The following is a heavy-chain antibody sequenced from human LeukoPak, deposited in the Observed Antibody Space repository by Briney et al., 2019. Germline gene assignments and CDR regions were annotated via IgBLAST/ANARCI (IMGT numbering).Heavy chain of an antibody. Sequence: SETLSLTCTVSGGSISSSTYYWAWIRQPPGEGLEWIGCIYYSGSTYYNPSLKSRVTISVDTSKNQFSLKLSSVTAADTAVYYCAREVRGVIDAFDIWGQGTMVTVSS. D-gene: IGHD3-10*01. CDR1: GGSISSSTYY. CDR2: IYYSGST. CDR3: AREVRGVIDAFDI. J-gene: IGHJ3*02. V-gene: IGHV4-39*07.